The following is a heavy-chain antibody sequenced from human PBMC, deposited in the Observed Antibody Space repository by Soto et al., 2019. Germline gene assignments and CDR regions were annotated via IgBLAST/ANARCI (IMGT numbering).Heavy chain of an antibody. CDR1: GFTFSSYA. Sequence: GGSLRLSCAASGFTFSSYAMSWVRQAPGKGLDWVSTISGSGASADYADSVKGRFTISRDNSKNTLSLQMDGLRAEDTGVYYCAKDLWNQYYFDSWGQGTLVTVSS. D-gene: IGHD1-1*01. CDR2: ISGSGASA. CDR3: AKDLWNQYYFDS. J-gene: IGHJ4*02. V-gene: IGHV3-23*01.